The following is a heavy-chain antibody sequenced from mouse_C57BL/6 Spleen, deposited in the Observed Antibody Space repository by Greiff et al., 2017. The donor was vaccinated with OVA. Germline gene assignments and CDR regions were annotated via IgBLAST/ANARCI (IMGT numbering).Heavy chain of an antibody. D-gene: IGHD2-12*01. CDR3: AYCYDGGGAMDY. CDR1: GYTFTDYN. J-gene: IGHJ4*01. Sequence: EVQLQQSGPELVKPGASVKMSCKASGYTFTDYNMHWVKQSHGKSLEWIGYINPNNGGTSYNQKFKGKATLTVNKSSSTAYMELRSLTAEDSAGYYCAYCYDGGGAMDYWGQGTSVTVSS. CDR2: INPNNGGT. V-gene: IGHV1-22*01.